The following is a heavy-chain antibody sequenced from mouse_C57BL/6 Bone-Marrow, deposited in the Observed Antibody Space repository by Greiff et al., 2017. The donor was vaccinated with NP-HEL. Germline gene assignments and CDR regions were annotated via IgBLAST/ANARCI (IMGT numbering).Heavy chain of an antibody. J-gene: IGHJ1*03. V-gene: IGHV3-6*01. CDR3: ASEGGYYRTKYFDV. CDR2: ISYDGSN. Sequence: EVKLQESGPGLVKPSQSLSLTCSVTGYSITSGYYWNWIRQFPGNKLEWMGYISYDGSNNYNPSLKNRISITRDTSKNQFFLKLNSVTTEDTATYYCASEGGYYRTKYFDVWGTGTTVTVSS. CDR1: GYSITSGYY. D-gene: IGHD2-3*01.